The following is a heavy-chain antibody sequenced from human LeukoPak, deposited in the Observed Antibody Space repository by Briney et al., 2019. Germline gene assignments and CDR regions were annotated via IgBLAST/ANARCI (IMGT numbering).Heavy chain of an antibody. CDR3: AGNYGPYYFDY. V-gene: IGHV3-33*01. J-gene: IGHJ4*02. Sequence: SGGSLRLSCAASGFTFSNYGMHWVRQAPGKGLEWVAVIWYDGSNKYYADSVKGRFTISRDSSKNTLYLQMNSLRAEDTAVYYCAGNYGPYYFDYWGQGTLVTVSS. CDR1: GFTFSNYG. CDR2: IWYDGSNK. D-gene: IGHD3-10*01.